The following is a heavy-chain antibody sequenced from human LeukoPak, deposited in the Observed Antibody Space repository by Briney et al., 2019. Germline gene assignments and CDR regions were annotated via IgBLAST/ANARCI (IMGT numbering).Heavy chain of an antibody. CDR3: ARLGYSSGQDDY. CDR2: IYYSGST. CDR1: GGSISSYY. V-gene: IGHV4-59*12. J-gene: IGHJ4*02. D-gene: IGHD6-19*01. Sequence: SETLSLTCTVSGGSISSYYWSWIRQPPGKGLEWIGYIYYSGSTNYNPSLKSRVTISVDTSKNQFSLKLSSVTAADTAVYYCARLGYSSGQDDYWGQGTLVTVSS.